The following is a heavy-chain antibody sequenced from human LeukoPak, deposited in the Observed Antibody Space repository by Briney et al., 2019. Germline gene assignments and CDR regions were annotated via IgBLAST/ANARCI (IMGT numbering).Heavy chain of an antibody. CDR3: ARVDCSSTSCYKFSPYNWFDP. Sequence: SETLSLTCAVYGGSFSGYYWSWIRQPPGKGLEWIGEINHSGSTNYNPSLKSRVTISVDTSKNQFSLKLSSVTAADTAVYYCARVDCSSTSCYKFSPYNWFDPWGQGTLVTVSS. V-gene: IGHV4-34*01. J-gene: IGHJ5*02. CDR2: INHSGST. D-gene: IGHD2-2*02. CDR1: GGSFSGYY.